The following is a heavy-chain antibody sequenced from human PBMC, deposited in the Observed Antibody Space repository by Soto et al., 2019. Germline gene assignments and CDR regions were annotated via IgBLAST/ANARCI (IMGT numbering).Heavy chain of an antibody. V-gene: IGHV1-46*01. Sequence: QVQLVQSGAEVKKPGASVKVSCKASGYTFTRDQIHWVRQAPGQGLEWMGMIDPSGGKTNYAQKFQGRVNMTRDTSTSTVYMALSSLRSEDTAIYFCGRVMRSLLSITALDTWGQGTLVTVSS. CDR3: GRVMRSLLSITALDT. CDR1: GYTFTRDQ. CDR2: IDPSGGKT. J-gene: IGHJ5*02. D-gene: IGHD3-10*01.